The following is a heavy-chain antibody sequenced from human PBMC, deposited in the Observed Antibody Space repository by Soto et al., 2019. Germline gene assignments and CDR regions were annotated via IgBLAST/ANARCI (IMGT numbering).Heavy chain of an antibody. V-gene: IGHV1-69*05. J-gene: IGHJ4*02. CDR1: GGTFSSYP. Sequence: ASVKVSCKASGGTFSSYPITWLRQSPGQGLEWMGGTFPIFDRGNYAQKFQGRLTITTDKSTNTAYMELSSLGSEDTAVYYCARRNTSGYLRYFDSWGQGTLVTVSS. D-gene: IGHD3-22*01. CDR2: TFPIFDRG. CDR3: ARRNTSGYLRYFDS.